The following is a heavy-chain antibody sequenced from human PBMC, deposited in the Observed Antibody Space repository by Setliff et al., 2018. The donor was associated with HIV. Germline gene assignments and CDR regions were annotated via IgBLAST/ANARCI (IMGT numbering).Heavy chain of an antibody. Sequence: ASVKVSCKASGYTFAGYYIHWVRQAPGQGLEWMGWINPNGGGTNYAQKFQGRVTMTRDTSISTAYMELNRLRSDDTAMYYCARDRASYGGYTYGNYYMDVWGKGTTVTVSS. V-gene: IGHV1-2*02. CDR1: GYTFAGYY. D-gene: IGHD5-18*01. CDR3: ARDRASYGGYTYGNYYMDV. J-gene: IGHJ6*03. CDR2: INPNGGGT.